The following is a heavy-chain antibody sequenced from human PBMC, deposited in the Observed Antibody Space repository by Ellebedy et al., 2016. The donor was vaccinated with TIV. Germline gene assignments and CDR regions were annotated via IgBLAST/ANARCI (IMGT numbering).Heavy chain of an antibody. V-gene: IGHV2-5*02. CDR3: AHRGLDSSSWYGNWFDP. D-gene: IGHD6-13*01. CDR1: GFSLSTSGVG. J-gene: IGHJ5*02. Sequence: SGPTLVKPTQTLTLTCTFSGFSLSTSGVGVGWIRQPPGKALEWLALIYWDGDKRYSPSLKCRLTLTKDTSKNQVVLTMTNMDPVDTATDYCAHRGLDSSSWYGNWFDPWGQGTLVTVSS. CDR2: IYWDGDK.